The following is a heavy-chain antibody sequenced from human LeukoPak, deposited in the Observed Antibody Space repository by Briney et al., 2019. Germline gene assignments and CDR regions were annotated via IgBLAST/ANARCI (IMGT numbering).Heavy chain of an antibody. Sequence: AXXXVSCKASGYTFTGYYMHWVRQAPGQGLEWMGWINPNSGGTNYAQKFQGRVTMTRDTSISTAYMELSRLRSDDTAVYYCARDRRSGRADYWGQGTLVTVSS. V-gene: IGHV1-2*02. CDR3: ARDRRSGRADY. CDR2: INPNSGGT. CDR1: GYTFTGYY. J-gene: IGHJ4*02. D-gene: IGHD6-19*01.